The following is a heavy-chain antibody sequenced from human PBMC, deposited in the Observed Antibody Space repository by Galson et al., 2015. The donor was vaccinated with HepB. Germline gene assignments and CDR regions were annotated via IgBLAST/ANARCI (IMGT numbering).Heavy chain of an antibody. D-gene: IGHD6-13*01. V-gene: IGHV1-46*01. CDR2: INPSGGST. CDR1: GYTFTSYS. Sequence: SVKVSCKASGYTFTSYSIHWVRQAPGQGLEWMGVINPSGGSTRFAQKFQGGVTMTSDTSTSTVYMELSSLRSEDTAVYYCAKSLRGTAAGTQYWGQGTVVTVSS. CDR3: AKSLRGTAAGTQY. J-gene: IGHJ4*02.